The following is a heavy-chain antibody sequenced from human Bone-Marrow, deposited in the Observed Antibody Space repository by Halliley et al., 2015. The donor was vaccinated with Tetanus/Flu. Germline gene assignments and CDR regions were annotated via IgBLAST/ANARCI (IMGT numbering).Heavy chain of an antibody. J-gene: IGHJ4*02. Sequence: LEWMGETYHSGSPNNNPPLGSRVTISVEKSKTQFSLKLCSVTAADSAVYYCARWEPLYSFDYWGQGTLVTVSS. CDR2: TYHSGSP. D-gene: IGHD1-26*01. CDR3: ARWEPLYSFDY. V-gene: IGHV4-4*02.